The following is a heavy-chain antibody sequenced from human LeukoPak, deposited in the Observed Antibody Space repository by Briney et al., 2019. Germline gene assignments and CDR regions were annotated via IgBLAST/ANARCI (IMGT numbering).Heavy chain of an antibody. Sequence: ASVKVSCKASGYTFGTHWMHWVRQAPGQGLEWMAIINPSGDFRSYAQKFQGRLTVTRDMFTRTVYMELSDLRPEDTAVYYCARDYSGEWEQLTGWWFDPWGQGTLVIVSS. V-gene: IGHV1-46*01. CDR2: INPSGDFR. CDR1: GYTFGTHW. J-gene: IGHJ5*02. D-gene: IGHD1-26*01. CDR3: ARDYSGEWEQLTGWWFDP.